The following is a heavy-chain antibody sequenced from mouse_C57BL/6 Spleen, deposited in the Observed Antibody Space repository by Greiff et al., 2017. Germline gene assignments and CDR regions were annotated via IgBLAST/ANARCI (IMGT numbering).Heavy chain of an antibody. D-gene: IGHD2-4*01. V-gene: IGHV1-64*01. CDR2: IHPNSGST. Sequence: QVQLQQPGAELVKPGASVKLSCKASGYTFTSYWMHWVKQRPGQGLEWIGMIHPNSGSTNYNEKFKSKATLTVDKSSSTAYMQLSSLTSEDSAVYYCARGLYDYDGGHAMDYWGQGTSVTVSS. J-gene: IGHJ4*01. CDR1: GYTFTSYW. CDR3: ARGLYDYDGGHAMDY.